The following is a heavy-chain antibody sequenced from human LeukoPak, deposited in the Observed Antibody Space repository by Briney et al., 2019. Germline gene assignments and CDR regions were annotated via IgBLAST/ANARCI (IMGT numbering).Heavy chain of an antibody. CDR2: IYTSGST. D-gene: IGHD5-24*01. CDR3: ARLVNIRRWLQTIRGYFDY. V-gene: IGHV4-61*02. J-gene: IGHJ4*02. CDR1: GGSISSGSYY. Sequence: PSETLSLTCTVSGGSISSGSYYWSWIRQPAGKGLEWIGRIYTSGSTNYNPSLKSRVTISGDTSKNQFSLKLSSVTAADTAVYYCARLVNIRRWLQTIRGYFDYWGQGTLVTVSS.